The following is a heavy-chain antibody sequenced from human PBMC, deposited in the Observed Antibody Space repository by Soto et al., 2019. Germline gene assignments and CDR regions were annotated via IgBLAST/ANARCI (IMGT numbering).Heavy chain of an antibody. CDR3: ARDASGTTSFLAS. CDR2: IWLDGSER. Sequence: QVQLVESGGGVVQPGRSLSLSCAASGFMFGTSGMNWVRQAPGKGLEWVSGIWLDGSERYYSDSVKGRFTISRDNSKNTLFLQMNSLRVEDTAVYFCARDASGTTSFLASWGQGTLVTVSS. J-gene: IGHJ5*01. D-gene: IGHD1-1*01. CDR1: GFMFGTSG. V-gene: IGHV3-33*01.